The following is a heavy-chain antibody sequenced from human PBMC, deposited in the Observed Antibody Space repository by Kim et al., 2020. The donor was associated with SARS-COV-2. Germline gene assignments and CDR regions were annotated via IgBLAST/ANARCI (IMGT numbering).Heavy chain of an antibody. J-gene: IGHJ4*02. CDR3: EKVFPSGDSYGRHFDY. V-gene: IGHV3-30*02. D-gene: IGHD5-18*01. Sequence: GKSRFTISRDNSKNTLYLQRNSLRAEDTAVYYCEKVFPSGDSYGRHFDYWGQGTLVTVSS.